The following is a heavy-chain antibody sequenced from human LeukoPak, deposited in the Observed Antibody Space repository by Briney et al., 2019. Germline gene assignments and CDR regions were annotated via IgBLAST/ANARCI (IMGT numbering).Heavy chain of an antibody. CDR3: ARETGSAVGSTDFDY. CDR1: GFTFSDYS. J-gene: IGHJ4*02. D-gene: IGHD4-17*01. Sequence: PGGSLRLSCAASGFTFSDYSFNWVRQAPGKGLEWVSYISSSGSPIYYADSVKGRFTISRDNSKNTLYLQMNSLRAEDTAVYYCARETGSAVGSTDFDYWGQGTLVTVSS. V-gene: IGHV3-48*01. CDR2: ISSSGSPI.